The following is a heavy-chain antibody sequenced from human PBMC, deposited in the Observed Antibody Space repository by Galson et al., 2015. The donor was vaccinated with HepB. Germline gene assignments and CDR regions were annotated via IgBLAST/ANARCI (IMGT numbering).Heavy chain of an antibody. V-gene: IGHV1-46*01. CDR1: GYTFTSYY. Sequence: SVKVSCKASGYTFTSYYMHWVRQAPGQGLEWMGIINPSGGSTSYAQKFQGRVTMTRDTSTSTVYMELSSLRSEDTAVYYCARGGWGYRSWPYDAFDIWGQGTMVTVSS. D-gene: IGHD3-16*02. CDR2: INPSGGST. J-gene: IGHJ3*02. CDR3: ARGGWGYRSWPYDAFDI.